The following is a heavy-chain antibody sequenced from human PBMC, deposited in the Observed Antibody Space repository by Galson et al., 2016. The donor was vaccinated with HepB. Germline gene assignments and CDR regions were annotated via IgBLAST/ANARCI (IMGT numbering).Heavy chain of an antibody. CDR2: ISYDGGYK. D-gene: IGHD6-6*01. CDR1: GFTFSSYG. V-gene: IGHV3-30*18. J-gene: IGHJ4*02. CDR3: AKDRQYIAARPNYFDY. Sequence: SLRLSCAASGFTFSSYGMHWVRQAPGRGLEWVAVISYDGGYKYYADSVKGRFTISRDNSKKTLYLQMNSLRAEDTALYYCAKDRQYIAARPNYFDYWGQGTLVTVSS.